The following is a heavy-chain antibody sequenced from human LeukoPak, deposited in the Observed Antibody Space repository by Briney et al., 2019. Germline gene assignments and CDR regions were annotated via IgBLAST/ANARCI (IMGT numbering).Heavy chain of an antibody. J-gene: IGHJ3*02. CDR1: GYSISSGYY. CDR2: IYHSGST. D-gene: IGHD1-26*01. Sequence: SETLSLTCTVSGYSISSGYYWGWIWQPPGKGLEWIGSIYHSGSTYYNPSLKSRVTISVDTSKNQFSLKLSSVTAADTAVYYCARGRYSGSFDDAFDIWGQGTMVTVSS. CDR3: ARGRYSGSFDDAFDI. V-gene: IGHV4-38-2*02.